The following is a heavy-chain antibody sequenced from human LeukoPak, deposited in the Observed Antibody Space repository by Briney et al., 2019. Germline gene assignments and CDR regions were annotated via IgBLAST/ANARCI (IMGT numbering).Heavy chain of an antibody. J-gene: IGHJ4*02. CDR2: INHSGST. CDR3: ARPRGCGSATCNNFDY. Sequence: SETLSLTCAVYGGSFSGYYWSWIRQPPGKGLEWIGEINHSGSTNYNPSLKSRVTISVDTSKNQFSLKLSSVTAADTAVYYCARPRGCGSATCNNFDYWGQGTLVTVSP. D-gene: IGHD2-15*01. V-gene: IGHV4-34*01. CDR1: GGSFSGYY.